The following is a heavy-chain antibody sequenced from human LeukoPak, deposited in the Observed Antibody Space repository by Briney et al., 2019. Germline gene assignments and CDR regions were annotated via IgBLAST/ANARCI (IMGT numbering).Heavy chain of an antibody. CDR1: GGSISSGGYY. D-gene: IGHD6-13*01. CDR2: IYYSGST. CDR3: ARAVFSGSGWYRALSLFDP. Sequence: SQTLSLTCTVSGGSISSGGYYWSWIRQHPGKGLEWIGYIYYSGSTYYNPSLKSRVTISVDTSKNQFSLKLSSVTAADTAVYYCARAVFSGSGWYRALSLFDPWGQGTLVTVSS. J-gene: IGHJ5*02. V-gene: IGHV4-31*03.